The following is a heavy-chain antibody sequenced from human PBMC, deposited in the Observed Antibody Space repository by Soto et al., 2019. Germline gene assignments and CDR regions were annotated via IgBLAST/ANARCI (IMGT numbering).Heavy chain of an antibody. J-gene: IGHJ6*02. CDR1: GNNFNNYF. CDR2: INPMLRIT. D-gene: IGHD3-10*01. V-gene: IGHV1-69*17. Sequence: QVQLVQSGAEVKKPGSSVKVSCKASGNNFNNYFINWVRQVPGQGLERMGGINPMLRITQYRQQFQGRITVTADRATGPCYMELSGLESEDTAVYYCAGDAPPRSGIYYGMDVWGQGTTITFSS. CDR3: AGDAPPRSGIYYGMDV.